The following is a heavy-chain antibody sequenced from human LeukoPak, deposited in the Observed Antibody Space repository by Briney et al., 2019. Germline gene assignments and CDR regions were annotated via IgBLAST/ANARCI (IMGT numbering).Heavy chain of an antibody. CDR3: ASAGYFDWILGDAFDI. Sequence: PGGSLRLSCAASGFTFSSYGVHWVRQAPGKGLEWVAFIRYDGSNKYYADSVKGRFTISRDNSKNTLYLQMNSLRAEDTAVYYCASAGYFDWILGDAFDIWGQGTMVTVSS. CDR1: GFTFSSYG. D-gene: IGHD3-9*01. J-gene: IGHJ3*02. V-gene: IGHV3-30*02. CDR2: IRYDGSNK.